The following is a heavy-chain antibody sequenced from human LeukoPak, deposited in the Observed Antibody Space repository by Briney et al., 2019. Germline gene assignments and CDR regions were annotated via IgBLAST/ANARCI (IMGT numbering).Heavy chain of an antibody. CDR2: ISGSGGST. V-gene: IGHV3-23*01. D-gene: IGHD3-22*01. CDR1: GFTFSSYA. Sequence: GASLRLSCAASGFTFSSYAMSWVRQAPGKGLEWVSAISGSGGSTYYADSVKGRFTISRDNSKNTLYLQMNSLRAEDTAVYYCAKIVRYYYDSSGCRGYFDYWGQGTLVTVSS. CDR3: AKIVRYYYDSSGCRGYFDY. J-gene: IGHJ4*02.